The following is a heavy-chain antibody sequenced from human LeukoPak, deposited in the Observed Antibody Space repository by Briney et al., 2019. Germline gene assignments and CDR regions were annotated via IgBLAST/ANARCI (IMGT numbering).Heavy chain of an antibody. V-gene: IGHV1-46*01. J-gene: IGHJ4*02. CDR3: AREHLAAAGTLDY. Sequence: GASVKVSCKASGYTFTGYYMHWVRQAPGQGLEWMGIINPSGGSTSYAQKFQGRVTMTRDMSTSTVYMELSSQRSEDTAVYYCAREHLAAAGTLDYWGQGTLVTVSS. CDR2: INPSGGST. D-gene: IGHD6-13*01. CDR1: GYTFTGYY.